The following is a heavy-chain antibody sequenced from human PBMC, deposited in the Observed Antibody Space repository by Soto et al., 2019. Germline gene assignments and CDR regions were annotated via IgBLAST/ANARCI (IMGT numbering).Heavy chain of an antibody. CDR3: ARVGGATTIDY. CDR2: IYHSGST. D-gene: IGHD1-26*01. J-gene: IGHJ4*02. V-gene: IGHV4-30-2*01. Sequence: QLQLQESGSGLVKPSQTLSLTCAVSGGSISSGGYSWSWIRQPPGKGLEWIGYIYHSGSTYYNPSLKSRVNISVDRSKNQFSLKMSSVTAADTAVYYCARVGGATTIDYWGQGTLVTVSS. CDR1: GGSISSGGYS.